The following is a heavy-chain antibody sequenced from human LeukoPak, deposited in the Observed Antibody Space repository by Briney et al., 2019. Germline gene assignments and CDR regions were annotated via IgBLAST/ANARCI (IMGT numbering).Heavy chain of an antibody. Sequence: PGGSLRLSCAASGFTFSCYGMHWVRQAPGKGLEWVAVISYDGSNKYYADSVKGRFTISRDNSKNTLYLQMNSLRAEDTAVYYCARRIAFNYYYYYYMDVWGKGTTVTVSS. J-gene: IGHJ6*03. CDR1: GFTFSCYG. CDR3: ARRIAFNYYYYYYMDV. CDR2: ISYDGSNK. D-gene: IGHD3-3*02. V-gene: IGHV3-30*03.